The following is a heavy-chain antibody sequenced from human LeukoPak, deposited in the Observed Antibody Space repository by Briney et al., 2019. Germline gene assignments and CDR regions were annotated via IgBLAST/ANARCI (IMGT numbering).Heavy chain of an antibody. Sequence: ESGATLVKPTQTLTLTCTFSGFSLSTSAVGVGWIRQPPGKALEWLALIYWDDDKRYSPSLKSRLTITKDTSKNQVVLTMTNMDPVDTATYYCAHRRDSSSWYGDNWFDPWGQGTLVTVSS. CDR1: GFSLSTSAVG. CDR2: IYWDDDK. J-gene: IGHJ5*02. D-gene: IGHD6-13*01. V-gene: IGHV2-5*02. CDR3: AHRRDSSSWYGDNWFDP.